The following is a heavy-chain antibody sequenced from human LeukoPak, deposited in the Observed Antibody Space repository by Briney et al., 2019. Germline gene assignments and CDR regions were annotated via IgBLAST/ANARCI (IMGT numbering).Heavy chain of an antibody. CDR1: GYSFTSYW. Sequence: GESLKISCKGSGYSFTSYWIGWVRQMPGKGLEWMGIIYPGNSDTRYSPSFQGQVTISADKSLSTAYLQWSSLKASDTAVYYCARRISVTGREFDSWGQGTQVTVSS. CDR3: ARRISVTGREFDS. J-gene: IGHJ4*02. V-gene: IGHV5-51*01. D-gene: IGHD6-13*01. CDR2: IYPGNSDT.